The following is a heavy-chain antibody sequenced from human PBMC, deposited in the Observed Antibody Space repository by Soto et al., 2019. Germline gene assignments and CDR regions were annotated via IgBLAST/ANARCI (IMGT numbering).Heavy chain of an antibody. CDR2: ISASGLTI. J-gene: IGHJ2*01. Sequence: EVQLVESGGGLVQPEGSLRLSCAASGFAFSDYAMHWFRQAPKKGLEWVSYISASGLTIYYADSVKGRFSISRDNAKNSLYLQMNNLSAEDTAVYYCAREQRSVLYFDLWGRGTLFPVSS. CDR3: AREQRSVLYFDL. V-gene: IGHV3-48*01. D-gene: IGHD4-17*01. CDR1: GFAFSDYA.